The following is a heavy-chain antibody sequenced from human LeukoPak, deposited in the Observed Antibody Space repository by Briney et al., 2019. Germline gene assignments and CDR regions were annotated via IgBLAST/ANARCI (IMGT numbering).Heavy chain of an antibody. Sequence: GGSLRLSCAASGFTFSSYDMHWVRQATGKGLEWVSVIGTAGDTYYPGSVKGRFTISRENAKNSLYLQMNSLRAGDTAVYYCARVELSYYGMDVWGQGTTVTVSS. CDR1: GFTFSSYD. CDR3: ARVELSYYGMDV. D-gene: IGHD1-7*01. J-gene: IGHJ6*02. CDR2: IGTAGDT. V-gene: IGHV3-13*01.